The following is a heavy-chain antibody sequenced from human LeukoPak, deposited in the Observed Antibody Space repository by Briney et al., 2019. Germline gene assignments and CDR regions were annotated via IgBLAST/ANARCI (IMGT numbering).Heavy chain of an antibody. V-gene: IGHV3-30*18. Sequence: PGGSLRLSCAASGFTFSSYGMHWVGQAPGKGLEWVAVISYDGSNKYYADSVKGRFTISRDNSKNTLYLQMNSLRAEDTAVYYCAKDKTPWGSSSWYYFDYWGQGTLVTVSS. D-gene: IGHD6-13*01. J-gene: IGHJ4*02. CDR2: ISYDGSNK. CDR3: AKDKTPWGSSSWYYFDY. CDR1: GFTFSSYG.